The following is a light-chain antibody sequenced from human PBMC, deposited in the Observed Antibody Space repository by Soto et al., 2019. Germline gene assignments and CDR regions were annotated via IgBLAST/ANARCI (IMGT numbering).Light chain of an antibody. Sequence: QLVLTQSPSASTTLGASVKLTCTVSSGHSSYAIAWHQQQPEKGPRYLMKLNSDGSHSKGDGIPDRFSGSSSGAERYLTISSLQSEDEADYYCQTWGTGISVVFGGGTQLTVL. J-gene: IGLJ2*01. V-gene: IGLV4-69*01. CDR1: SGHSSYA. CDR3: QTWGTGISVV. CDR2: LNSDGSH.